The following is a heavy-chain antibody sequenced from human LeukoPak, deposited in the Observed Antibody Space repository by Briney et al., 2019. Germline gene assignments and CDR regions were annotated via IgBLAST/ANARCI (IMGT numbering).Heavy chain of an antibody. CDR2: INHSGST. Sequence: SETQSLTCAVYGGSFSGYYWSWIRQPPGKGLEWIGEINHSGSTNYNPSLKSRVTISADTSKNQFSLKLSSVTAADTAVYYCARFRYGAAPDYWGQGTLVTVSS. V-gene: IGHV4-34*01. D-gene: IGHD6-13*01. J-gene: IGHJ4*02. CDR1: GGSFSGYY. CDR3: ARFRYGAAPDY.